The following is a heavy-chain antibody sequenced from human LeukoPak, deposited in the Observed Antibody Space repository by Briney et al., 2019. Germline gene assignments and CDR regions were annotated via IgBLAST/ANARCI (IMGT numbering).Heavy chain of an antibody. CDR1: GFTFSSYA. V-gene: IGHV3-23*01. J-gene: IGHJ5*02. D-gene: IGHD6-13*01. CDR2: ISGGGTNT. CDR3: AKGAAVGTLVKNWFDP. Sequence: PGGSLRLSCAASGFTFSSYAMSWVRQAPGKGLEWASAISGGGTNTYYADSVKGRLTVSRDNSKTTLYLQMNSLRAEDSAVYYCAKGAAVGTLVKNWFDPWGQGTPVTV.